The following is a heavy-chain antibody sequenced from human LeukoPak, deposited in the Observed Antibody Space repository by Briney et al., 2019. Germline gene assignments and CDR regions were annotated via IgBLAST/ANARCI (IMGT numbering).Heavy chain of an antibody. J-gene: IGHJ5*02. CDR1: GFTFSDHD. Sequence: GGSLTLSCAVSGFTFSDHDMAWVRQAPGKGLEWVGRARIKIFSYSTEYAASVKGRFTLSRDDSKNSLYLQMSSLKSEDTAVYYCTRDQLPIAEARQYNWFDPWGQGTLVTVSS. CDR2: ARIKIFSYST. D-gene: IGHD1-1*01. V-gene: IGHV3-72*01. CDR3: TRDQLPIAEARQYNWFDP.